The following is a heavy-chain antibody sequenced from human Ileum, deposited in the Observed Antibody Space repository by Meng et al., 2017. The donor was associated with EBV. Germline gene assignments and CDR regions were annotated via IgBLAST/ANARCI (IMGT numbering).Heavy chain of an antibody. CDR3: ARGYGSGRDYFDY. Sequence: QVPLQEAGPGPVKPSGTLSLTCAVSGGSISSSNWWNWVRQPPGKGLEWIGEIYYSGSTIYNPSLKSRVTISVDKSKNLFSLKLSSVTAADTAVYYCARGYGSGRDYFDYWGQGTLVTVSS. J-gene: IGHJ4*02. D-gene: IGHD3-10*01. CDR1: GGSISSSNW. CDR2: IYYSGST. V-gene: IGHV4-4*02.